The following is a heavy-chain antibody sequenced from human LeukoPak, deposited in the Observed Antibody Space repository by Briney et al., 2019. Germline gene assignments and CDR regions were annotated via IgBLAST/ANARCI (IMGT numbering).Heavy chain of an antibody. CDR2: IDSSGGYM. V-gene: IGHV3-21*04. Sequence: GGSLRLSCEASGFTFNTYSMNWARQAPGKGLEWVSSIDSSGGYMFYADSVKGRFIISRDNAKDSLYLQMNSLRADDTAVYYCAKVRMEYSYGYYFDYWGQGTLVTVSS. D-gene: IGHD5-18*01. CDR3: AKVRMEYSYGYYFDY. CDR1: GFTFNTYS. J-gene: IGHJ4*02.